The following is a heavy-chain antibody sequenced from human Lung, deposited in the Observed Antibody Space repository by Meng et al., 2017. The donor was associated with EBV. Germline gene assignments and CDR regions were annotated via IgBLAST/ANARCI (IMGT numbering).Heavy chain of an antibody. D-gene: IGHD6-19*01. J-gene: IGHJ5*02. CDR1: GYTFTGYY. CDR3: AHQAVAGTRGWFDP. Sequence: QVPLGQAGAELKKPGASVKVSCKASGYTFTGYYMHWVRQAPGQGLEWMGRINPNSGGTNYAQKFQGRVTMTRDTSISTAYMELSRLRSDDTAVDYCAHQAVAGTRGWFDPWGQGTLVTVSS. CDR2: INPNSGGT. V-gene: IGHV1-2*06.